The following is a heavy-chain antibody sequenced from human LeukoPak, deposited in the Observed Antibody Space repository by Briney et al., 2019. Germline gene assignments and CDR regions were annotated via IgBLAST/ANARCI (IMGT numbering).Heavy chain of an antibody. CDR2: IYHGGST. Sequence: SETLSLTCTVSGFSISSGYYWGWIRQPPGKGLEWIGSIYHGGSTYYNPSLKSRVTISVDTPKNQFSLKLSSVTAADTAVFYCARHRAEMATITDDAFDIWGQGTTVTVSS. J-gene: IGHJ3*02. D-gene: IGHD5-24*01. CDR3: ARHRAEMATITDDAFDI. CDR1: GFSISSGYY. V-gene: IGHV4-38-2*02.